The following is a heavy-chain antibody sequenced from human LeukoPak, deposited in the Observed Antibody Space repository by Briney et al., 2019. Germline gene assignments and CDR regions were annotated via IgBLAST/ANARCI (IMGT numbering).Heavy chain of an antibody. CDR3: AKDLRPIVVLSSYYYYGMDV. Sequence: PGGSLRLSCVAFGFIFRNFAMSWVRQAPGKGLEWVSAISSSGGGTYYADSVKGRFTITRDNSKNTLDLQMTSLRAEDSAAYYCAKDLRPIVVLSSYYYYGMDVWGQGTTVTVSS. CDR1: GFIFRNFA. V-gene: IGHV3-23*01. D-gene: IGHD2/OR15-2a*01. J-gene: IGHJ6*02. CDR2: ISSSGGGT.